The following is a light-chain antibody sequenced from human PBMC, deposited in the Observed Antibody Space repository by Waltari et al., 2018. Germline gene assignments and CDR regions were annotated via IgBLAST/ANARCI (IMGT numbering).Light chain of an antibody. J-gene: IGLJ2*01. CDR1: YRDVGGFNY. Sequence: QSALTQTASVSGSPGQSITISCTGTYRDVGGFNYVSWYQQYPGRAPRLVIYDVNTRPSGISDRFSGSKSGNTASLTISGLRAEDEADYYCCSYSGAFHVVFGGGTKLTVL. CDR3: CSYSGAFHVV. CDR2: DVN. V-gene: IGLV2-23*02.